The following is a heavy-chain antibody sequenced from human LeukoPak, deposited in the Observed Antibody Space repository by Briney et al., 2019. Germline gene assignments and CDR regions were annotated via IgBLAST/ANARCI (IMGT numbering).Heavy chain of an antibody. CDR3: AREGMVRGVNFDY. V-gene: IGHV3-21*01. CDR1: GFTFSSYS. J-gene: IGHJ4*02. CDR2: ISSSSSYI. D-gene: IGHD3-10*01. Sequence: GGSLRLSCAASGFTFSSYSMNWVRQAPGKGLEWVSSISSSSSYIYYADSVKGRFTISRDNAKNSLYLQMNSLRAEDTAVYYCAREGMVRGVNFDYWGQGTLVTVSS.